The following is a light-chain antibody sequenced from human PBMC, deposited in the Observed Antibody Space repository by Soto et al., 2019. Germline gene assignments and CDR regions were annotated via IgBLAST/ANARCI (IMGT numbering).Light chain of an antibody. CDR3: QQYNDWPPQLT. CDR2: GAS. Sequence: EIVMTQSPATLSVSVGERATLSCRDSLSVSSKLAWYQQKPGQAPRLLIYGASTRATDIPARFSGSGSGTEFTLTISSLQSEDFAVYYCQQYNDWPPQLTFGEGTKVEIE. V-gene: IGKV3-15*01. CDR1: LSVSSK. J-gene: IGKJ4*01.